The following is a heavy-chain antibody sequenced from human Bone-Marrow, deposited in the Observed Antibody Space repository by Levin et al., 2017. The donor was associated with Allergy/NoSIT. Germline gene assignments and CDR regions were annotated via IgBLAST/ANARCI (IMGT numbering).Heavy chain of an antibody. Sequence: GGSLRLSCAASGFIFSNYGMHWVRQAPGKGLEWVAAISFDGSNKYYGDDLKGRFAISRDNSKNTVYLQMNSLRSEDTAVYYCAKDREACSGTSDTYGMEGWGQGTSVTVS. CDR1: GFIFSNYG. D-gene: IGHD2-2*01. CDR2: ISFDGSNK. CDR3: AKDREACSGTSDTYGMEG. V-gene: IGHV3-30*18. J-gene: IGHJ6*02.